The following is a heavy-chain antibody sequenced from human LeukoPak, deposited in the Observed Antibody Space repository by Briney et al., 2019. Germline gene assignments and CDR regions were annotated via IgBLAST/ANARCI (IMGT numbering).Heavy chain of an antibody. CDR2: IYTSGST. V-gene: IGHV4-4*07. Sequence: SETLSLTCTVSGGSISSYYWSWIRQPAGKRLEWIGRIYTSGSTNYSPSLKSRVTMSVDTSKNQFSLKLTSVTAADTAVYYCAKEGAAPGPDFDYWGQGTLVIVSS. D-gene: IGHD6-13*01. CDR1: GGSISSYY. J-gene: IGHJ4*02. CDR3: AKEGAAPGPDFDY.